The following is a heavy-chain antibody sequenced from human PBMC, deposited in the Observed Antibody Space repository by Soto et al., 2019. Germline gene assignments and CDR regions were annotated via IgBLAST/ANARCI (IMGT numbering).Heavy chain of an antibody. D-gene: IGHD3-9*01. CDR3: ARARTYYDILTGSESYSDY. J-gene: IGHJ4*02. V-gene: IGHV4-30-2*01. Sequence: PSETLSLTCAVSGGSISSGGYSWSWIRQPPGKGLEWIGYIYHSGSTYYNPSLKSRVTISVDRSKNQFSLKLSSVTAADTAVYYCARARTYYDILTGSESYSDYWGQGTLVTVSS. CDR1: GGSISSGGYS. CDR2: IYHSGST.